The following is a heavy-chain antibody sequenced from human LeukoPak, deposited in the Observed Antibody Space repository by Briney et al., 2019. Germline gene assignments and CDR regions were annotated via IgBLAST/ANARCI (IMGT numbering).Heavy chain of an antibody. Sequence: GGSLRLSCAASGFTFSKYWMLWVRQAPGKGLESVSGINTDGTVTTYADSVKGRFTVSRDNADNTMFLQMNSVRDEDTAVYYCATKQWLAPPPDSWGQGTPVTVSS. CDR3: ATKQWLAPPPDS. J-gene: IGHJ4*02. CDR2: INTDGTVT. D-gene: IGHD6-19*01. CDR1: GFTFSKYW. V-gene: IGHV3-74*01.